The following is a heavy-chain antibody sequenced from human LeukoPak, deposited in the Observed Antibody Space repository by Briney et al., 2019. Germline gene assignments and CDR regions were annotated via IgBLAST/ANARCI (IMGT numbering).Heavy chain of an antibody. V-gene: IGHV1-69*05. D-gene: IGHD3-22*01. CDR3: AGLIFDSSGYYHPAEYFQH. J-gene: IGHJ1*01. CDR1: GGTFSSYA. CDR2: IIPIFGTA. Sequence: ASVKVSCKASGGTFSSYAISWVRQAPGQGLEWMGGIIPIFGTANYAQKFQGRVTITTDESTSTAYMELSSLRSEDTAVYYCAGLIFDSSGYYHPAEYFQHWGQGTLVPVSS.